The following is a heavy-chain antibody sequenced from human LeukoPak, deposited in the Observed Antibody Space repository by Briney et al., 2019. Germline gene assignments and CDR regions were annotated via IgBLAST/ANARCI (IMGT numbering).Heavy chain of an antibody. J-gene: IGHJ5*02. CDR2: IYSGGNT. V-gene: IGHV3-66*01. CDR3: ARDRGWFDP. Sequence: TGGSLRLSCAASRLIVSSNYMAWVRQAPGKGLEWVSVIYSGGNTYYADSVKGRFTISRDNSKNPLYLQMNSLRAEDTAVYYCARDRGWFDPWGLGTLVTVSS. CDR1: RLIVSSNY.